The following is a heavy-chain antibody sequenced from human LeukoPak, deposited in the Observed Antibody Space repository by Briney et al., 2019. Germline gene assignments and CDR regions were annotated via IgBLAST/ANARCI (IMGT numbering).Heavy chain of an antibody. CDR1: GFTVSTTY. CDR2: ISRSGST. Sequence: GGSLRLSCAASGFTVSTTYMSWVRQAPGKGLQCVSGISRSGSTDYADSVQGRFTISRDNSKNTVHLQMNSLGAEDTAVYYCVRDSPYYGSGISYYFDYWGQGTLVSVSS. J-gene: IGHJ4*02. D-gene: IGHD3-10*01. CDR3: VRDSPYYGSGISYYFDY. V-gene: IGHV3-53*01.